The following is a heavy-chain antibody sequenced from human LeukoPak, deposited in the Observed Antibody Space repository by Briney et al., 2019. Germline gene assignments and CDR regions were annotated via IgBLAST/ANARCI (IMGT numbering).Heavy chain of an antibody. Sequence: PSETLSLTCTVSGGSISNYYWSWIRQPAGKGLEWIGRISASGNTNYNPSLKSRVTMSVDTSMNLFALKLSSVTTADTAVYYCARQGVATAIDYWGQGTLVTVS. J-gene: IGHJ4*02. CDR1: GGSISNYY. V-gene: IGHV4-4*07. CDR2: ISASGNT. CDR3: ARQGVATAIDY. D-gene: IGHD2-21*02.